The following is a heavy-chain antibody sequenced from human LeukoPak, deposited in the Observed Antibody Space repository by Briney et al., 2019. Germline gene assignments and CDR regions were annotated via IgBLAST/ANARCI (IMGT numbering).Heavy chain of an antibody. CDR3: ARVALQLWLSGHFDY. CDR1: GLFFSTSG. J-gene: IGHJ4*02. Sequence: AGGSLRLSCTASGLFFSTSGMHWVRQAPGKGLEWVAFIKRDETERWILDSVKGRFTISRDNSKNTLYLQMNSLRAEDTAVYYCARVALQLWLSGHFDYWGQGTLVTVSS. D-gene: IGHD5-18*01. CDR2: IKRDETER. V-gene: IGHV3-30*19.